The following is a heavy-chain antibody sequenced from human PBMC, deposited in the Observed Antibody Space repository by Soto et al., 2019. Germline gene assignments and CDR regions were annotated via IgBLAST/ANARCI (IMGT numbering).Heavy chain of an antibody. Sequence: SETLSLTCAVSGGSISSSNWWSWVRQPPGKGLDWIGEIYHSGSTNYNPSLKSRVTISVDKSKNQFSLKLSSVTAADTAVYYCARDQWFGELTRYYYYYGMDVWGQGTTVTVS. CDR1: GGSISSSNW. D-gene: IGHD3-10*01. J-gene: IGHJ6*02. CDR2: IYHSGST. V-gene: IGHV4-4*02. CDR3: ARDQWFGELTRYYYYYGMDV.